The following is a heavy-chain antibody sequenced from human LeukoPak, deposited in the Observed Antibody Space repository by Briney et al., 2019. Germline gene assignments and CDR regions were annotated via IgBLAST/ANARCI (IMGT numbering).Heavy chain of an antibody. Sequence: GSLRLSCAASDFTFSNYWMDWVRQAPGKGLVWVSRIKSDGISTSYADSVKGRFTISRDNAKNTLYLQMNSLRDEDTAVYYCARDYIYGMDVWGQGTTVTVSS. V-gene: IGHV3-74*01. CDR1: DFTFSNYW. CDR3: ARDYIYGMDV. CDR2: IKSDGIST. J-gene: IGHJ6*02.